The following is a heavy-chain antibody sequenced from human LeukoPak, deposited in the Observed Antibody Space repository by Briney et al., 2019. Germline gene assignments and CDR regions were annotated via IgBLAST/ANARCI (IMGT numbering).Heavy chain of an antibody. V-gene: IGHV3-23*01. CDR3: VRDGQQLAFDK. D-gene: IGHD6-13*01. Sequence: GGSLRLSCAASGFTFSSYAMSWVRQAPGKGLEWVSAITGTGGDTHYADSVKGRFTISRDNAKNTLYLQMNSLRVEDTAVYYCVRDGQQLAFDKWGQGTLATVSS. J-gene: IGHJ4*02. CDR2: ITGTGGDT. CDR1: GFTFSSYA.